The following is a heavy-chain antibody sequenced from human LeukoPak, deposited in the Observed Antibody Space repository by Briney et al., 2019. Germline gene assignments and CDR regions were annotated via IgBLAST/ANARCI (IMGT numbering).Heavy chain of an antibody. D-gene: IGHD4-17*01. Sequence: SETLSLTCTVSGGSISSSSYYWGWIRQPPGKGLEWIGSIYYSGSTYYNPSLKSRVTISVDTSKNQFSLKLSSVTAADTAVYYCARDRLDRTTVTTDPTFDYWGQGTLVTVSS. V-gene: IGHV4-39*07. J-gene: IGHJ4*02. CDR1: GGSISSSSYY. CDR3: ARDRLDRTTVTTDPTFDY. CDR2: IYYSGST.